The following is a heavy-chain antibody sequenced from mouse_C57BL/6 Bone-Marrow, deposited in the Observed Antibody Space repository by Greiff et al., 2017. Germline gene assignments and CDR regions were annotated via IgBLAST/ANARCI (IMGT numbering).Heavy chain of an antibody. V-gene: IGHV7-3*01. D-gene: IGHD1-1*01. CDR3: ARSPLYYGSSYYAMDY. J-gene: IGHJ4*01. CDR2: IRNKANGYTT. CDR1: GFTFTDYY. Sequence: EVMLVESGGGLVQPGGSLSLSCAASGFTFTDYYMSWVRQPPGKALEWLGFIRNKANGYTTESSASVKGRFTISRDNSPSILYLQKNALRAEDSATYYCARSPLYYGSSYYAMDYWGQGTSVTVSS.